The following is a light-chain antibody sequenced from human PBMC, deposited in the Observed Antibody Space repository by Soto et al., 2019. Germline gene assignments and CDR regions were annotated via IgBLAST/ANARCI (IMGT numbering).Light chain of an antibody. Sequence: ENVLTPSPGTLSLSPGERATLSCRASQSVRSTYLAWYQQKPGQTPRLLIYDISNRATGIPDRFSGSGSGTDFTLTISRLEPEDFAVYYCQQYSSYPLTFGGGTKVDIK. V-gene: IGKV3-20*01. J-gene: IGKJ4*01. CDR2: DIS. CDR3: QQYSSYPLT. CDR1: QSVRSTY.